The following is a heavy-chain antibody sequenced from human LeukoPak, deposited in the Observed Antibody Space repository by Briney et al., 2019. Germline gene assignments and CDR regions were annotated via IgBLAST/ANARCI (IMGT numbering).Heavy chain of an antibody. D-gene: IGHD2/OR15-2a*01. CDR2: INSDGSTT. CDR1: GFNFNNYW. CDR3: ASLSQYPSAWFDP. V-gene: IGHV3-74*01. Sequence: GSLRLSCAASGFNFNNYWMHWVRQTPGKGLEWASRINSDGSTTTYADSVKGRFTISRDNTKNMLYLQMNSLTAEDTAMYYCASLSQYPSAWFDPWGQGTLVTVSS. J-gene: IGHJ5*02.